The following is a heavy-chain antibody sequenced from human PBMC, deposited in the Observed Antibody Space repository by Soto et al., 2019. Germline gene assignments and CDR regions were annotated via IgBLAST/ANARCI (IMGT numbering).Heavy chain of an antibody. V-gene: IGHV3-23*01. Sequence: EVQLLESGGGLVQPGGSLRLSCAASGFTFSTYAMSWVRQAPGKGLEWVSDITGGGDSTKYADSVKGRFTISRDNSKNMLYLQMNSLGAEDAAVYYCAQDRVPGAGRLALDYWGQGTLVTVSS. CDR2: ITGGGDST. D-gene: IGHD6-13*01. CDR3: AQDRVPGAGRLALDY. CDR1: GFTFSTYA. J-gene: IGHJ4*02.